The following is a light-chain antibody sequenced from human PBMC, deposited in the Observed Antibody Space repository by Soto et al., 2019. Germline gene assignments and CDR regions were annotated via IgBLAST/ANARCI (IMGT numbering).Light chain of an antibody. V-gene: IGLV1-44*01. CDR1: SSNIGFNA. Sequence: QSVLTQPPSASGTPGQRVTLSCSGSSSNIGFNAVNWYQQLPGTAPKLLMHGNSQRPSGVPDRFSGSKSGTSASLAISGLRTEDVADYYCSSYTSSSTPNWVFGGGTKVTVL. CDR3: SSYTSSSTPNWV. CDR2: GNS. J-gene: IGLJ3*02.